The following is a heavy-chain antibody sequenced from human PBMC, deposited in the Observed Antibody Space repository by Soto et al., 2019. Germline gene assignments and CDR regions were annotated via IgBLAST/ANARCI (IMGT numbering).Heavy chain of an antibody. V-gene: IGHV3-30*18. Sequence: GGSLMLSCAASGFTFSNYGMHWVRQAPGKGLEWVALILYDGSNEYYADSVKGRFTISRDNPKNTLYLQMNNLRAEDTAVYYCAKSRDGYSFYYYYGMDVWGQGTTVTVSS. D-gene: IGHD4-4*01. CDR2: ILYDGSNE. CDR3: AKSRDGYSFYYYYGMDV. CDR1: GFTFSNYG. J-gene: IGHJ6*02.